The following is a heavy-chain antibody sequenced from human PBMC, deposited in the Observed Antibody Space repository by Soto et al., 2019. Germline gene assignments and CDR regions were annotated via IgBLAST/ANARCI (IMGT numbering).Heavy chain of an antibody. Sequence: GGSLRLSCAASGFTFSSYAMSWVRQAPGKGLEWVSAISGSGGSTYYADSVKGRFTISRDNSKNTLYLQMNSLRAEDKAVYYCAKETPLGYCSSTSCPPSTPGDYWGQGTLVTVSS. CDR1: GFTFSSYA. J-gene: IGHJ4*02. D-gene: IGHD2-2*01. V-gene: IGHV3-23*01. CDR3: AKETPLGYCSSTSCPPSTPGDY. CDR2: ISGSGGST.